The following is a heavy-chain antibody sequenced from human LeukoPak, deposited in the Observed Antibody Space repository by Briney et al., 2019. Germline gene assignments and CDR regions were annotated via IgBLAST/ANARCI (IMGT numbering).Heavy chain of an antibody. V-gene: IGHV4-4*07. CDR1: GGFISGND. CDR2: IYSSGST. J-gene: IGHJ4*02. CDR3: ARDPGSYLDY. D-gene: IGHD3-10*01. Sequence: SETLSLTCSVSGGFISGNDWSWIRQPAGKGLQWIGRIYSSGSTDQNPSLKSRLTMSLDTSKNQFSLKLNSVTAADTAVYYCARDPGSYLDYWGQGTLVTVSS.